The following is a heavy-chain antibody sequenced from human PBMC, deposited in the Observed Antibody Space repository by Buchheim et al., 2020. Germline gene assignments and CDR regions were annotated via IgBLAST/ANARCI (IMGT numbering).Heavy chain of an antibody. J-gene: IGHJ4*02. V-gene: IGHV4-39*01. CDR1: GGSINNSNYY. CDR2: IYSSGTT. CDR3: ASLMYYDNSGYYLPFDY. Sequence: QLQLHESGPGLVKPSESLSLTCTVAGGSINNSNYYWGWIRQPPGEGLEWIGNIYSSGTTYYKPSLKSRVTISADTSTNQFSLQLRSVTAADTAVYYCASLMYYDNSGYYLPFDYWGQG. D-gene: IGHD3-22*01.